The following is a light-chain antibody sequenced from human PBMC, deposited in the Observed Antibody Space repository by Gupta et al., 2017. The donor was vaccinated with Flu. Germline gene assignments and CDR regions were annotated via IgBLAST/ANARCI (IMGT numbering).Light chain of an antibody. CDR3: AAGDDSLSAVV. CDR1: SHNIPSNY. CDR2: RNN. J-gene: IGLJ2*01. Sequence: QSVLPQPPSASVTPGQRVTTSCSCTSHNIPSNYVYWYQQLPGTAPKLLIYRNNQRPSGVPDRFSGSKSGTTASLAISGLRSEDEADYYCAAGDDSLSAVVFGGGTKLTVL. V-gene: IGLV1-47*01.